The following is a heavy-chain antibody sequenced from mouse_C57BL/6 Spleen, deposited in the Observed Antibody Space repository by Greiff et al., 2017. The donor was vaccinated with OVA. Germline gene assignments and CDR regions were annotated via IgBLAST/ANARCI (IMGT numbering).Heavy chain of an antibody. Sequence: EVQLVESGEGLVKPGGSLKLSCAASGFTFSSYAMSWVRQTPEKRLEWVAYISSGGDYIYYADTVKGRFTISRDNARNTLYLQRSSLKSEDTAMYYCTRDENYYGNLAGFAYWGQGTLVTVSA. CDR1: GFTFSSYA. CDR2: ISSGGDYI. V-gene: IGHV5-9-1*02. J-gene: IGHJ3*01. CDR3: TRDENYYGNLAGFAY. D-gene: IGHD2-1*01.